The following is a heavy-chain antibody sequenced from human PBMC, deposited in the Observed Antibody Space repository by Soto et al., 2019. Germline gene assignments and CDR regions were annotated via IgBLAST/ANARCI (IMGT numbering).Heavy chain of an antibody. Sequence: GGSLRLSCEASGFTFSRFAMSWVRQAPGKGLEWVSTFSGPGGGTYYADSVKGRFTISRDNSKNTLYLQMSSLRAEDTAVYYCVKTSYFHIVVVPAAIESVWGQGTLVTVSS. CDR2: FSGPGGGT. CDR1: GFTFSRFA. V-gene: IGHV3-23*01. J-gene: IGHJ4*02. CDR3: VKTSYFHIVVVPAAIESV. D-gene: IGHD2-2*02.